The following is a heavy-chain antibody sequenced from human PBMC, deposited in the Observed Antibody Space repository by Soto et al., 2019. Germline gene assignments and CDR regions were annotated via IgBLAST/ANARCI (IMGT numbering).Heavy chain of an antibody. J-gene: IGHJ6*03. CDR1: GFTFSSYN. V-gene: IGHV3-48*01. CDR2: ISLSSSTI. Sequence: EVQLVESGGGLVQPGGSLRLSCAASGFTFSSYNMNWVRQAPGKGLEGISDISLSSSTIFYADSVKGRITISRDNAKNSQYLQMNSPRAEDTAVYYCARDSRNYYYYMDVWGKGTTVTVSS. CDR3: ARDSRNYYYYMDV.